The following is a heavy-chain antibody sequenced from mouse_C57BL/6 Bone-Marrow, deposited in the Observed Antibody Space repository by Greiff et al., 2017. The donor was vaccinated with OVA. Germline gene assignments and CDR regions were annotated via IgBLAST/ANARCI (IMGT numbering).Heavy chain of an antibody. Sequence: VQRVESGAELVRPGASVTLSCKASGYTFTDYEMHWVKQTPVHGLEWIGAIDPETGGTAYNQKFKGKAILTADKSSSTAYMELRSLTSEDSAVYYCTRPGYWGQGTTLTVSS. CDR3: TRPGY. V-gene: IGHV1-15*01. CDR2: IDPETGGT. CDR1: GYTFTDYE. J-gene: IGHJ2*01.